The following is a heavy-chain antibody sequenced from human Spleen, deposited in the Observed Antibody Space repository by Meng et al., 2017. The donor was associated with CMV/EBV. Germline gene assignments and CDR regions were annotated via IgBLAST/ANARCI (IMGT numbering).Heavy chain of an antibody. J-gene: IGHJ4*02. V-gene: IGHV3-23*01. Sequence: GESLKISCAASGFTFRKYAMTWVRQAPGNGLEWVSLITGRGSSTYYADSVKGRFTISRDNSKNTLYLQMNSLRAEDTAVYYCAKAPYGDNSEQAHCWGQGTLVTVSS. D-gene: IGHD4-23*01. CDR3: AKAPYGDNSEQAHC. CDR2: ITGRGSST. CDR1: GFTFRKYA.